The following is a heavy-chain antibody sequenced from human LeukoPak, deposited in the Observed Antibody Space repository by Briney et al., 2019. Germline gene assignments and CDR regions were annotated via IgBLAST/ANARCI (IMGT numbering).Heavy chain of an antibody. D-gene: IGHD6-19*01. V-gene: IGHV1-3*03. CDR3: ARDSSGWYHWFDL. CDR2: INAGNGNT. Sequence: ASVKVSCKASGYTFTSYYMHWVRQAPGQRLEWMGWINAGNGNTKYSQEFQGRVTITRDTSESTAYMELSSLRSEDMAVYYCARDSSGWYHWFDLWGQGTLVTVSS. CDR1: GYTFTSYY. J-gene: IGHJ5*02.